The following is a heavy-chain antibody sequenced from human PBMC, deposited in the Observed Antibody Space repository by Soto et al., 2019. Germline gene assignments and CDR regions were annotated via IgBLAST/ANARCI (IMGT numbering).Heavy chain of an antibody. Sequence: QVQQQQWGAGLLKPSETLSLTCAVYGGFVTSGSYYWSWIRQPPGKGLEWIGEMSHSGGTHFNPSLKIRVTISVDTSKNQCTLKMSSVTAADSALYYCARVERGTATTVVDAFDIWGPGTMVTVSS. J-gene: IGHJ3*02. V-gene: IGHV4-34*01. CDR1: GGFVTSGSYY. CDR2: MSHSGGT. CDR3: ARVERGTATTVVDAFDI. D-gene: IGHD1-1*01.